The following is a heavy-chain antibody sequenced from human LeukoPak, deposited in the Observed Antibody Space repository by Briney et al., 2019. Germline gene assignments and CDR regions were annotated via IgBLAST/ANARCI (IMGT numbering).Heavy chain of an antibody. CDR3: ATAPIVVVVAATRGGYYYDGMDV. CDR1: GYTFTSYD. CDR2: MNPNSGNT. D-gene: IGHD2-15*01. V-gene: IGHV1-8*01. Sequence: ASVKVSCKASGYTFTSYDINWVRPATGQGLEWMGWMNPNSGNTDYAQKFQGRVTMTRNTSISTAYMELSSMRTEYTAVYYCATAPIVVVVAATRGGYYYDGMDVWGQGTTVTVSS. J-gene: IGHJ6*02.